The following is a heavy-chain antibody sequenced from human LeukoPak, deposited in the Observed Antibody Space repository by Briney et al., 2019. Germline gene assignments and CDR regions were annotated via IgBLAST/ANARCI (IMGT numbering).Heavy chain of an antibody. D-gene: IGHD6-13*01. CDR1: GYTFTSYY. CDR2: INPSGGST. V-gene: IGHV1-46*01. J-gene: IGHJ5*02. CDR3: ARELVQQQLVYWFDP. Sequence: ASVKVSCKASGYTFTSYYMHWVRQAPGQGLEWMGIINPSGGSTSYAQKFQGRVTMTRDMSTSTVYMELSSLRSEDTAVYYYARELVQQQLVYWFDPWGQVTLVTVSS.